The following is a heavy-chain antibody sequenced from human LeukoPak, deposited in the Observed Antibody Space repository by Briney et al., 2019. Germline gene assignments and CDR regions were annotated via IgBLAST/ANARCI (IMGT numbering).Heavy chain of an antibody. V-gene: IGHV4-59*01. D-gene: IGHD3-10*01. J-gene: IGHJ4*02. CDR1: GGSISSYY. CDR3: AREKWDYYGSGSLDY. CDR2: IYYSGST. Sequence: KPSETLSLTCTVSGGSISSYYWSWIRQPPGKGLEWIGYIYYSGSTNYNPSLKSRVTISVDTSKNQFSLKLSSVTAADTAVYYCAREKWDYYGSGSLDYWGQGTLVTVSS.